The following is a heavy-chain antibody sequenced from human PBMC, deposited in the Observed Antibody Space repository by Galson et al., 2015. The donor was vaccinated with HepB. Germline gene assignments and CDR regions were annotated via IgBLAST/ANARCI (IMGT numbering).Heavy chain of an antibody. D-gene: IGHD3-9*01. Sequence: SVKVSCKASGYTFTSYGISWVRQAPGQGLEWMGWISAYNGNTNYAQKLQGRVTMTTDTSTSTAYMELRSLRSDDTAVYYCARARVYYDILTGHPGVLDYWGQGTLVTVSS. V-gene: IGHV1-18*01. CDR2: ISAYNGNT. CDR1: GYTFTSYG. J-gene: IGHJ4*02. CDR3: ARARVYYDILTGHPGVLDY.